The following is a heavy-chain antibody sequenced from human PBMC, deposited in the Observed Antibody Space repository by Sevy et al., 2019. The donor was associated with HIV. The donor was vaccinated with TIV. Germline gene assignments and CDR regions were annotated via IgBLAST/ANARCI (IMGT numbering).Heavy chain of an antibody. V-gene: IGHV4-34*01. CDR3: ARGAALEH. CDR2: IDHSGNI. D-gene: IGHD6-13*01. Sequence: SETLSLTCSVSGGSFSGNYWNWIRQPPGKGLEWIGEIDHSGNIDYNPSLKSRVTISVDTSTNHFSLKVKSVTAADTAVYYCARGAALEHWGQGTLVTVSS. J-gene: IGHJ4*02. CDR1: GGSFSGNY.